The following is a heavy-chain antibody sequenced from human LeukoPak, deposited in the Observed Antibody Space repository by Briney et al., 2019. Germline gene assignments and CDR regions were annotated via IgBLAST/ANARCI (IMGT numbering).Heavy chain of an antibody. CDR1: GGTFISYA. V-gene: IGHV1-69*05. D-gene: IGHD1-26*01. CDR2: IIPIFGTA. Sequence: SVKVSCKASGGTFISYAISWVRQAPGQGLEWMGGIIPIFGTANYAQKFQGRVTITTDESTSTAYMELSSLRSEDTAVYYCASKAPSGSYWYDAFDIWGQGTMVTASS. J-gene: IGHJ3*02. CDR3: ASKAPSGSYWYDAFDI.